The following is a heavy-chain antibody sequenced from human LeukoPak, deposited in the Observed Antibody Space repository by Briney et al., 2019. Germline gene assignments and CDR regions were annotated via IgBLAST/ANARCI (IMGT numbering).Heavy chain of an antibody. V-gene: IGHV4-34*01. Sequence: SETLSLICTVSGGSISSYYWTWIRQPPGKGLEWIGEINHSGSTNYNPSLKSRVTISVDTSKNQFSLKLSSVTAADTAVYYCARPHLDYWGQGTLVTVSS. CDR2: INHSGST. J-gene: IGHJ4*02. CDR3: ARPHLDY. CDR1: GGSISSYY.